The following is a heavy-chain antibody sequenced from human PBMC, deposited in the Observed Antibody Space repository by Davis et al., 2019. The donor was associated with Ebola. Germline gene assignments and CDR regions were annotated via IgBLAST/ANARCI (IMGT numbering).Heavy chain of an antibody. CDR2: IIPIFGTA. CDR1: GGTFSSYA. D-gene: IGHD3-3*01. V-gene: IGHV1-69*06. Sequence: SVKVSCKASGGTFSSYAISWVRQAPGQGLEWMGGIIPIFGTANYAQKFQGRVTITADKSTSTAYMELSSLRSEDTAVYYCARDRITIFGVVIGATGMDVWGQGTTVTVSS. J-gene: IGHJ6*02. CDR3: ARDRITIFGVVIGATGMDV.